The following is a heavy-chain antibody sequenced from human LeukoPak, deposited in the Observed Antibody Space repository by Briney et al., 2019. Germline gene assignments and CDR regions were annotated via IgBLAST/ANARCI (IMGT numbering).Heavy chain of an antibody. V-gene: IGHV3-11*04. D-gene: IGHD1-26*01. CDR1: GFTFSDYY. CDR3: ASGVGAEGYYFDY. CDR2: ISSSGSTI. J-gene: IGHJ4*02. Sequence: NPGGSLRLPCAASGFTFSDYYMSWIRQAPGKGLEWVSYISSSGSTIYYADSVKGRFTISRDNAKNSLYLQMNSLRAEDTAVYYCASGVGAEGYYFDYWGQGTLVTVSS.